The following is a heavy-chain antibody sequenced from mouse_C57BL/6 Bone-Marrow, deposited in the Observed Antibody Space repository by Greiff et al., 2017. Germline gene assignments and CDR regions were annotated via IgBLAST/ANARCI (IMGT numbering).Heavy chain of an antibody. CDR2: ISGGGGNT. J-gene: IGHJ3*01. D-gene: IGHD2-5*01. Sequence: EVKPMESGGGLVKPGGSLKLSCAASGFTFSSYTMSWVRQTPEKRLEWVATISGGGGNTYYPDSVKGRFTISRDNAKNTLYLQMSSLRSEDTALYYCASSYYSNYDPTWFAYWGQGTLVTVSA. CDR3: ASSYYSNYDPTWFAY. CDR1: GFTFSSYT. V-gene: IGHV5-9*01.